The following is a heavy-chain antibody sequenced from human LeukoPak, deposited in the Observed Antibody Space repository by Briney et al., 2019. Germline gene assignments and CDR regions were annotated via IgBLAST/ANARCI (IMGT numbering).Heavy chain of an antibody. Sequence: KVSCKASGGTFSSYAISWVRQAPGQGLEWMGGIIPIFGTANYAQKFQGRVTITTDESTSPANMELSSIRSEDTAQNYCARDSRDYYDSSGYLKYYYYYMDAWGKGTTVTVSS. CDR3: ARDSRDYYDSSGYLKYYYYYMDA. CDR2: IIPIFGTA. CDR1: GGTFSSYA. J-gene: IGHJ6*03. V-gene: IGHV1-69*05. D-gene: IGHD3-22*01.